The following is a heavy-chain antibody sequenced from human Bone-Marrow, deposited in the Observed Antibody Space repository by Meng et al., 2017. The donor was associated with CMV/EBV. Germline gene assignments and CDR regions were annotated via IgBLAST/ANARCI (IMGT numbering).Heavy chain of an antibody. J-gene: IGHJ4*02. CDR1: GYPFSDFY. CDR3: ARVLKKWCTSISCPPAGY. CDR2: INPKSGDT. V-gene: IGHV1-2*02. D-gene: IGHD2-8*01. Sequence: ASVKVSCKASGYPFSDFYMHWVRQAPGQGLEWMGWINPKSGDTNYTQRFQGRVTMTSDTSISTAYMELTRLRSDDTAVYYCARVLKKWCTSISCPPAGYWSQGTRVTVSS.